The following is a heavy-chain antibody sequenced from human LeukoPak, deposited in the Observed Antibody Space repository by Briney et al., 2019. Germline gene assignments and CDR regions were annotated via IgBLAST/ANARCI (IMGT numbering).Heavy chain of an antibody. Sequence: GGSLRLSCAASGFTVSSNYMSWVRQAPGKGLEWVSVIYSGGSTYYADSVKGRFTISRDNSKNTLYLQMNSLRAEDTAVYYCARGRDSSGWYGVDYWGQGTLVTVSS. D-gene: IGHD6-19*01. J-gene: IGHJ4*02. V-gene: IGHV3-53*01. CDR2: IYSGGST. CDR1: GFTVSSNY. CDR3: ARGRDSSGWYGVDY.